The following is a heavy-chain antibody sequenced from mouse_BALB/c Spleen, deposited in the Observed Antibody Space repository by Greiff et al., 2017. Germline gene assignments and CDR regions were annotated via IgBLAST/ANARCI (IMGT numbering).Heavy chain of an antibody. J-gene: IGHJ4*01. Sequence: QVQLQQSGPELVRPGVSVKLSCKGSGYTFTDYAMHWVKQSHAKGLEWIGVISTYSGNTNYNQKFKGKATMTVAKSSSTAYMELARLTSEDSAIYYCARGATGAMDYWGQGTSVTVSS. CDR3: ARGATGAMDY. CDR2: ISTYSGNT. CDR1: GYTFTDYA. D-gene: IGHD3-1*01. V-gene: IGHV1-67*01.